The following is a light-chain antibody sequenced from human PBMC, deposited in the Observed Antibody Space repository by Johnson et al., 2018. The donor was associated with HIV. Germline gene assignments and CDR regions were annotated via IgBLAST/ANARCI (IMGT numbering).Light chain of an antibody. J-gene: IGLJ1*01. CDR3: GAWDSSLSARYV. V-gene: IGLV1-51*01. Sequence: QSVLTQPPSVSAAPGQKVTISCSGSSSNIGNNYVSWYQQLPGTAPRIVTYDNNKRPSGIPARFSGSKSGTSATLVITALQTGDEADYYCGAWDSSLSARYVFGTGTKVTVL. CDR2: DNN. CDR1: SSNIGNNY.